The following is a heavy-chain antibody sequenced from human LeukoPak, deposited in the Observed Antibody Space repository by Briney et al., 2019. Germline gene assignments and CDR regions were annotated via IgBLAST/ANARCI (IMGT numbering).Heavy chain of an antibody. CDR3: ARDYYSQNWFDP. J-gene: IGHJ5*02. CDR2: ISDYNGNT. V-gene: IGHV1-18*04. Sequence: ASVKVSCKASGYTFTGYYMHWVRQAPGQGLEWMGWISDYNGNTNYAQKLQGRVTMTTDTSTSTAYMELRSLRSDDTAVYYCARDYYSQNWFDPWGQGTLVTVSS. D-gene: IGHD3-10*01. CDR1: GYTFTGYY.